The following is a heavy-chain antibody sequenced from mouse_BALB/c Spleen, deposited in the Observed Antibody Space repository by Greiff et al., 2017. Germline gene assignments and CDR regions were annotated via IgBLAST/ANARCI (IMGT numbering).Heavy chain of an antibody. CDR3: ARGRSPDYYGSSHWYFDV. CDR2: IWAGGST. D-gene: IGHD1-1*01. V-gene: IGHV2-9*02. CDR1: GFSLTSYG. J-gene: IGHJ1*01. Sequence: VKLMESGPGLVAPSQSLSITCTVSGFSLTSYGVHWVRQPPGKGLEWLGVIWAGGSTNYNSALMSRLSISKDNSKSQVFLKMNSLQTDDTAMYYCARGRSPDYYGSSHWYFDVWGAGTTVTVSS.